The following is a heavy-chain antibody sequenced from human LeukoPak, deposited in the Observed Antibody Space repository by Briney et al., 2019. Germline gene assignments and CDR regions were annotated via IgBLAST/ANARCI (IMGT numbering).Heavy chain of an antibody. V-gene: IGHV6-1*01. D-gene: IGHD3-22*01. CDR2: TYYRSKWYN. J-gene: IGHJ4*02. Sequence: SQTLSLTCAISGDSVTSNSAAWNWIRQSPSRGIEWLGRTYYRSKWYNDYAVSVKSRITINPDTSKNQFSLQLNSVTPEDTAVYYCARGNYYDSSGSSPDFDYWGQGTLVTVSS. CDR1: GDSVTSNSAA. CDR3: ARGNYYDSSGSSPDFDY.